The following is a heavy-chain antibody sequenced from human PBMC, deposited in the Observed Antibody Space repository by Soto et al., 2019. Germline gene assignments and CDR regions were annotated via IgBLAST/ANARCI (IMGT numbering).Heavy chain of an antibody. V-gene: IGHV4-61*01. D-gene: IGHD3-10*01. Sequence: PSETQSRTCTISGGSVSSGSYYWSWIRQPPGKGLEWIGYIYYNGNTYYNPSLKSRVAISVDTTKNQFSLKLSSVTAADTAVYYCAREAKNSGSGSLIPYSFDCWGQGTLVTVSS. J-gene: IGHJ4*02. CDR3: AREAKNSGSGSLIPYSFDC. CDR2: IYYNGNT. CDR1: GGSVSSGSYY.